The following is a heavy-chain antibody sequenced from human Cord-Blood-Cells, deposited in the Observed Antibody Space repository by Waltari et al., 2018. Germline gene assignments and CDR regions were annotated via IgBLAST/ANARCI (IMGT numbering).Heavy chain of an antibody. CDR3: ANLNGFDY. J-gene: IGHJ4*02. Sequence: EVQLVESGGGLVQPGGSMRLSCAASGFTFRCYWLSWVRQAPGKGLEWVANIKQDGSEKYYVDSVKGRFTISRDNAKNSLYLQMNSLRAEDTAVYYCANLNGFDYWGQGTLVTVSS. CDR1: GFTFRCYW. V-gene: IGHV3-7*01. CDR2: IKQDGSEK.